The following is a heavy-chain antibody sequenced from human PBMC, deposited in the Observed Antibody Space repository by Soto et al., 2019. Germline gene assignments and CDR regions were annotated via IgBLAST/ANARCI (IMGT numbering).Heavy chain of an antibody. CDR1: GGSISSGGYY. CDR3: ATESNSRELLIRPHFDS. D-gene: IGHD3-10*01. V-gene: IGHV4-31*03. J-gene: IGHJ4*02. Sequence: SETLSLTCTVSGGSISSGGYYWSWIRQHPGKGLEWIGYISYSGSTYYNPSLKSRVTISIDTSKNQFSLKLNSVTAADTAVYYCATESNSRELLIRPHFDSWGRGTLVTVSS. CDR2: ISYSGST.